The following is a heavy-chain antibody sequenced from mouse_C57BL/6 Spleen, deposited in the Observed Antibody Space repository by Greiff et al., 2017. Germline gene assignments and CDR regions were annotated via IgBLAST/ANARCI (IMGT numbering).Heavy chain of an antibody. CDR2: IRNSAHGYTT. CDR3: ARYDGTYARDD. V-gene: IGHV7-3*01. CDR1: GFTFTDYY. Sequence: EVQRVESGGGLVQPGGSLSLSCAASGFTFTDYYMRWVRPPPGRALEWLGFIRNSAHGYTTGYRASVKGRFTISRDNSQSILYLQMNALRAEDSATYFCARYDGTYARDDWGQGTSVTVAS. D-gene: IGHD2-3*01. J-gene: IGHJ4*01.